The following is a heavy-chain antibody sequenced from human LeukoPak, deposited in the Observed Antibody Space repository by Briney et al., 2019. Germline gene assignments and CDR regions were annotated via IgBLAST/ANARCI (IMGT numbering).Heavy chain of an antibody. V-gene: IGHV3-23*01. CDR2: ISDAGAIT. CDR3: ARGGTTWHGFDS. Sequence: LGVSLRLSCAASGFTFSSYAMSWVRQAPGKGLEWVSGISDAGAITYYADSVKGRFTISRSQSTNTLYLQMDSLRAEDTSLYYCARGGTTWHGFDSWGQGTLVTVSS. J-gene: IGHJ4*02. CDR1: GFTFSSYA. D-gene: IGHD1-14*01.